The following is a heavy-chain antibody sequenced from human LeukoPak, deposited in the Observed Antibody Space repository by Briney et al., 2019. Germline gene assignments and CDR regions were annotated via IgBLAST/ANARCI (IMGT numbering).Heavy chain of an antibody. D-gene: IGHD6-13*01. J-gene: IGHJ5*02. CDR1: GFTFSSYG. V-gene: IGHV3-30*02. CDR2: IRYDGSNK. CDR3: ARSSSWSNNWFDP. Sequence: GGSLRLSCAASGFTFSSYGMHWVRQAPGKGLEWVAFIRYDGSNKYYADSVKGRFTISRDNSKNTLYLQMNSLRAEDTAVYYCARSSSWSNNWFDPWGQGTLVTVSS.